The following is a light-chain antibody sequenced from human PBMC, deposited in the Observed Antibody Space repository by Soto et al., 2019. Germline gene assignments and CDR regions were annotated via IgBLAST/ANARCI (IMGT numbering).Light chain of an antibody. J-gene: IGKJ1*01. CDR2: GAS. V-gene: IGKV3-20*01. Sequence: EIVLTQSPGTLSLSPGERATLSCRASQSVSSSYLTWYQQKPGQAPRLLIYGASSRATGIPDRFSGSGSGTDFTLTISRLEPEDFAVYYCQQYVSSPQTFGRGTKVEI. CDR1: QSVSSSY. CDR3: QQYVSSPQT.